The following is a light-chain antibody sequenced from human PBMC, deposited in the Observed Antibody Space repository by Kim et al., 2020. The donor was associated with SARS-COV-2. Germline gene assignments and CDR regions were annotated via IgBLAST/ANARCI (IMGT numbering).Light chain of an antibody. V-gene: IGKV1-39*01. CDR2: ASS. Sequence: SVGDRVTIACRSSQSITNYLNWYQQRPGKAPKLLIYASSTLQRGVPSRFSGSGSGTDFTLTISSLQPEDFATYYCQQSHTAPLLSFGGGTKVDIK. J-gene: IGKJ4*01. CDR1: QSITNY. CDR3: QQSHTAPLLS.